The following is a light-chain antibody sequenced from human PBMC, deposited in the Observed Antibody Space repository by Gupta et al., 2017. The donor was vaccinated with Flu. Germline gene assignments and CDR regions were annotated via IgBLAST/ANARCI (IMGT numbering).Light chain of an antibody. V-gene: IGLV6-57*01. CDR1: SGSIASNY. Sequence: NFMLTQPHSVSESPGKTVTLSCTRSSGSIASNYVPWYQQRPGSSPTTVIYEDNQRPSEVPDRFSGSIDSSSNSASLTISGLKTEDEADYYCQSYDSSNHWVFGGGTKLTVL. CDR3: QSYDSSNHWV. J-gene: IGLJ3*02. CDR2: EDN.